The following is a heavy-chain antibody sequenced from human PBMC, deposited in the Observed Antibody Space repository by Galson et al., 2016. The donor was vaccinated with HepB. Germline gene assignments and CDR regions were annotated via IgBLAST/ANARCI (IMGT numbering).Heavy chain of an antibody. V-gene: IGHV3-30*03. CDR2: ISYDGSNK. CDR1: GFTFSSYD. J-gene: IGHJ6*02. Sequence: SLRLSCAASGFTFSSYDMHWVRQAPGKGLEWVAVISYDGSNKYYADSVKGRFTISRDNSKNTLYLQMNSLRAEDTAVYYCARDTGSYCGSSTCSDYGMDVWGQGTTVTVSS. D-gene: IGHD2-21*01. CDR3: ARDTGSYCGSSTCSDYGMDV.